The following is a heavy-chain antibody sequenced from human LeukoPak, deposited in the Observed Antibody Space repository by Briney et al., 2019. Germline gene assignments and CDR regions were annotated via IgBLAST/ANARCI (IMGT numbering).Heavy chain of an antibody. CDR3: ARMSGSRWPNFWYFDL. D-gene: IGHD6-13*01. J-gene: IGHJ2*01. V-gene: IGHV4-59*01. Sequence: SEPLSLTHTVSGGSISSYIWSLRRQPPEGGGERGGYIYYRASTNYNPSLKSRVTISVDTSKNQFSLKLSSVTAADTAVYYCARMSGSRWPNFWYFDLWGRGALVTVSS. CDR2: IYYRAST. CDR1: GGSISSYI.